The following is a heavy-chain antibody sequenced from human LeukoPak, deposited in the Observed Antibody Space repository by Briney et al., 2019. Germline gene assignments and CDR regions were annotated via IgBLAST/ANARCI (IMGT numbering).Heavy chain of an antibody. CDR3: ARVRDYDFWSGYSGNFDY. V-gene: IGHV1-18*01. J-gene: IGHJ4*02. Sequence: ASVKVSCKASGYTFTSYGISWVRQAPGQGLEGMGWISAYNGNTNYAQKLQGRVTMTTDTSTSTAYMELRSLRSDDTAVYYCARVRDYDFWSGYSGNFDYWGQGTLVTVSS. CDR1: GYTFTSYG. D-gene: IGHD3-3*01. CDR2: ISAYNGNT.